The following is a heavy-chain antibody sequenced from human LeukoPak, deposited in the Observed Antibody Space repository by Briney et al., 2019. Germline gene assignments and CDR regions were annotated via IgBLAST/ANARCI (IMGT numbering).Heavy chain of an antibody. J-gene: IGHJ4*02. Sequence: GGSLRLSCTASGFTFGDYAMSWVRQAPGKGLEWVGFIRSKAYGGTAEYSASIKGRFSISRGDNKNIDYLQMNRMKTEDPAVYCCTSGQGAQGAIPRGYFDYWGQGTLVTVSS. CDR3: TSGQGAQGAIPRGYFDY. CDR1: GFTFGDYA. V-gene: IGHV3-49*04. CDR2: IRSKAYGGTA. D-gene: IGHD4/OR15-4a*01.